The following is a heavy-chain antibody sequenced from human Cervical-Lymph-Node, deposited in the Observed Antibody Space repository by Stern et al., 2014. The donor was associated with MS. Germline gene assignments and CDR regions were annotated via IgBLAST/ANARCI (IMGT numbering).Heavy chain of an antibody. V-gene: IGHV3-23*04. CDR1: GFTFSSYA. Sequence: EVQLVESGGGLVQPGGSLRLSCAASGFTFSSYAMSWVRQAPGKGLEWVSAISGSGRSTYYADSVKGRFTISRDKSKNTLHLQMNSLRVEDTAIYYCAKVVGATGNFFDYWGQGTLVTVSS. CDR3: AKVVGATGNFFDY. J-gene: IGHJ4*02. CDR2: ISGSGRST. D-gene: IGHD1-26*01.